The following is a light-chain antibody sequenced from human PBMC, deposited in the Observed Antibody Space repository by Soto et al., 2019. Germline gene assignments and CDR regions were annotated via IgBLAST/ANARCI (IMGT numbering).Light chain of an antibody. CDR2: DAS. V-gene: IGKV3-11*01. CDR1: QSVSSY. Sequence: EIVLTQSPATLSLSPGERATLSCRAGQSVSSYLAWYQQKPGQAPRLLIYDASNRATGIPARFSGTGSGTEFTLTINSLQAEDSAVYYCQQYYNWRPRFGQGTKVDTK. J-gene: IGKJ1*01. CDR3: QQYYNWRPR.